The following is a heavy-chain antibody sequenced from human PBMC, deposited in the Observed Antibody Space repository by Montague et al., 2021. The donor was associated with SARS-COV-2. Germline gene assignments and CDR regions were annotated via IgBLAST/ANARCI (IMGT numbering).Heavy chain of an antibody. V-gene: IGHV4-4*02. Sequence: SETLSLTCAVSGGSISSSNWWSWVRHPPAKGLVWIGEIHHSGSTNYNPSLKSRVSMSVDRSKNHFSLRLSSVTAADAAMYYCARGGYGGWSGYYFDYWGQGTLVTVSS. J-gene: IGHJ4*02. CDR2: IHHSGST. CDR1: GGSISSSNW. CDR3: ARGGYGGWSGYYFDY. D-gene: IGHD6-19*01.